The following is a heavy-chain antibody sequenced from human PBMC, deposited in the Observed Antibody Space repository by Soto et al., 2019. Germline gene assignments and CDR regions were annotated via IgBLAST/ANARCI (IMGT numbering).Heavy chain of an antibody. Sequence: SETLSLTCTVSGGTIGSYYWHCIRQPSGKGLEWIVRIYINGNTNYNPSLESRVTMSVDTSRNQFSLKLSSVTAADTAFYFCERDSYDGLPDYDSLNGFDMWGLGT. D-gene: IGHD3-9*01. CDR2: IYINGNT. CDR1: GGTIGSYY. V-gene: IGHV4-4*07. J-gene: IGHJ3*02. CDR3: ERDSYDGLPDYDSLNGFDM.